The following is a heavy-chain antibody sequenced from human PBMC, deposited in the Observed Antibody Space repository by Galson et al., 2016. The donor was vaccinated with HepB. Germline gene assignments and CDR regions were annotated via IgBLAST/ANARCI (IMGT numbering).Heavy chain of an antibody. J-gene: IGHJ4*02. CDR1: GFTFRSYW. V-gene: IGHV3-7*01. CDR2: IKQDGSEK. Sequence: SLRLSCAVSGFTFRSYWMSWVRQAPGKGLEWVASIKQDGSEKYYVDSVKGRFTISRDSPKNSLYLQMNSLRAEDTAVYYCARDKEVDALTNYFDYWGQGTLVTVSS. D-gene: IGHD5-12*01. CDR3: ARDKEVDALTNYFDY.